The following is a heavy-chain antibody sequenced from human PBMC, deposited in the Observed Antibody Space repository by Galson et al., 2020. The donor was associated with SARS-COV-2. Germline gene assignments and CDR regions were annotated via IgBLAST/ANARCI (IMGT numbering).Heavy chain of an antibody. CDR1: GGSLISGGYY. CDR3: ARARGGSYPNDY. CDR2: IYYTGTT. V-gene: IGHV4-31*11. Sequence: SETLSLTCAVSGGSLISGGYYWSWIRQHPGKGLEWIGYIYYTGTTYYNPSLKSRVTISVDTSKKQFSLSLSSVTAADTAVYYCARARGGSYPNDYWGQGTLVTVSS. J-gene: IGHJ4*02. D-gene: IGHD1-26*01.